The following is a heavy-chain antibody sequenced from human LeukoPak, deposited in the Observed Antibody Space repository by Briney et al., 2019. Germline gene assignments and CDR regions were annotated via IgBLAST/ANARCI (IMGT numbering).Heavy chain of an antibody. D-gene: IGHD2-15*01. V-gene: IGHV3-9*01. CDR3: AKDRYCTSSSCPIDY. CDR2: ISSNSDDI. Sequence: PGGSLRLSCVGSGFNFDEYAMHWVRQPPGKGLEWVSGISSNSDDIGYADSVKGRFTISRDSAKKSLYLQMNSLRAEDTALYYCAKDRYCTSSSCPIDYWGWGTLVTVSS. J-gene: IGHJ4*02. CDR1: GFNFDEYA.